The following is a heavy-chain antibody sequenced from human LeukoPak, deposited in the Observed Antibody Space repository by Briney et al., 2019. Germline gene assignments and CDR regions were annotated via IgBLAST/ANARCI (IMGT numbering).Heavy chain of an antibody. J-gene: IGHJ4*02. CDR2: IIPIFGTA. D-gene: IGHD3-16*01. Sequence: SVKVSCKASGGTSSSYAISWVRQAPGQGLEWMGRIIPIFGTANYAQKFQGRVTITTDESTSTAYMELSSLRSEDTAVYYCAREGLADFDYWGQGTLVTVSS. CDR3: AREGLADFDY. V-gene: IGHV1-69*05. CDR1: GGTSSSYA.